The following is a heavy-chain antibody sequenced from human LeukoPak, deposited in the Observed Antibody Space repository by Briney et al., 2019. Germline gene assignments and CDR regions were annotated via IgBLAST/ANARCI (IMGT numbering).Heavy chain of an antibody. V-gene: IGHV3-23*01. J-gene: IGHJ4*02. CDR3: AKDWVWFGDLLFDY. CDR1: GFTFSSHG. CDR2: ISGSGGST. Sequence: GGSLRLSCAASGFTFSSHGMSWVRQAPGKGLEWVSAISGSGGSTYYADSVKGRFTISRDNSKNTLYLQMNSLRAEDTAVYYCAKDWVWFGDLLFDYWGQGTLVTVSS. D-gene: IGHD3-10*01.